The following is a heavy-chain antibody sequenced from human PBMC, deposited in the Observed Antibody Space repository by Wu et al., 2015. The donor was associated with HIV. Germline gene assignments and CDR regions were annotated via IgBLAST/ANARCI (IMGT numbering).Heavy chain of an antibody. D-gene: IGHD3-16*01. V-gene: IGHV1-2*02. J-gene: IGHJ5*02. CDR1: GYTFTDYY. Sequence: QVQLVQSGAEVKKPGASVKVSCKASGYTFTDYYMHWVRQAPGQGLEWMGWINPKSGGTNYAQNFQGRVSMTRDTSIITAYMELSRLRSDDTAVYYCARDRFGGIRAILPTENWFRPVGQGTLVHRLL. CDR2: INPKSGGT. CDR3: ARDRFGGIRAILPTENWFRP.